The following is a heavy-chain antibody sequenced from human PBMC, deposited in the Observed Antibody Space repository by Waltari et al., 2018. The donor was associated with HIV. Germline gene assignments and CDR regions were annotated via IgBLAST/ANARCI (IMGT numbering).Heavy chain of an antibody. CDR3: TKGTTHDN. CDR1: GFHFANYW. Sequence: EVRLVESGGGLVQPGGSLRLSFAGSGFHFANYWMTWVRQVPGKGLEWVANIKQDGSQKHYVDSAKGRLTISRDNAKNSVFLQMNDLREDDTATYYCTKGTTHDNWGQGTLVTVSS. V-gene: IGHV3-7*01. D-gene: IGHD1-1*01. CDR2: IKQDGSQK. J-gene: IGHJ4*02.